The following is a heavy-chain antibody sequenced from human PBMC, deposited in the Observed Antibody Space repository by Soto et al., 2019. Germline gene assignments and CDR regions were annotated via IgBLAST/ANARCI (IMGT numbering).Heavy chain of an antibody. Sequence: SVKVSCKASGGTFSSYTISWVRQAPGQGLEWMGRIIPILGIANYAQKFQGRVTITADKSTSTAYMELSSLRSEDTAVYYCARKHSSGWYLDYWGQGTLVTVSS. CDR3: ARKHSSGWYLDY. V-gene: IGHV1-69*02. D-gene: IGHD6-19*01. CDR1: GGTFSSYT. J-gene: IGHJ4*02. CDR2: IIPILGIA.